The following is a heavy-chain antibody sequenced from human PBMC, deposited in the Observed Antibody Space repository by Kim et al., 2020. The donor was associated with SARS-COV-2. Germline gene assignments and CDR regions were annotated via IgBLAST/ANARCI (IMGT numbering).Heavy chain of an antibody. CDR3: ARVLPSPYSSSWYTQNWFDP. V-gene: IGHV1-8*01. CDR2: MNPNSGNT. CDR1: GYTFTSYD. D-gene: IGHD6-13*01. Sequence: ASVKVSCKASGYTFTSYDINWVRQATGQGLEWMGWMNPNSGNTGYAQKFQGRVTMTRNTSISTAYMELSSLRSEDTAVYYCARVLPSPYSSSWYTQNWFDPWGQGTLVTVSS. J-gene: IGHJ5*02.